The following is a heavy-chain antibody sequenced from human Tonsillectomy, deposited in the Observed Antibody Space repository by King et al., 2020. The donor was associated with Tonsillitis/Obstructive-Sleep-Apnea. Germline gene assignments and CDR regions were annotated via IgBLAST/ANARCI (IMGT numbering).Heavy chain of an antibody. Sequence: VQLQQSGAGLMKPSQTLSLTCAISGDSVSSGSATWNWLRQSPSRGLEWLGRTFYRSKWYNDYAVSVKSRIAIDPDTSKNQFSLQLNSVTPEDTAVYYCARLVGTSWLDYWGQGTLVTVSS. CDR1: GDSVSSGSAT. V-gene: IGHV6-1*01. CDR2: TFYRSKWYN. J-gene: IGHJ4*02. CDR3: ARLVGTSWLDY. D-gene: IGHD6-13*01.